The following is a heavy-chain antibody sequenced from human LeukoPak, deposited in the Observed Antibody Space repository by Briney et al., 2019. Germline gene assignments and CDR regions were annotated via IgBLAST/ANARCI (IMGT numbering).Heavy chain of an antibody. D-gene: IGHD3-16*01. CDR1: GFTFSSYA. CDR2: ISGSGGST. Sequence: GGSLRLSCAASGFTFSSYAMSWVRQAPGKGLEWVSAISGSGGSTYYADSVKGRFTISRDNSKNTLYLQMNSLRAEDTAVYYCAKTPGPSPVTGSGEAFDIWGQGTMVNVSS. CDR3: AKTPGPSPVTGSGEAFDI. J-gene: IGHJ3*02. V-gene: IGHV3-23*01.